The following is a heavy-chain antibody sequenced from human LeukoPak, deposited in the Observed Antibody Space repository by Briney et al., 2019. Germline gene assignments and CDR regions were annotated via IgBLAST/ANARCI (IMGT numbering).Heavy chain of an antibody. Sequence: SETLSLTCTVSGGSISSYYWSWIRQPPGKGLEWIGYIYYSGSTNYDPSLKSRVTISVDTSKNQFSLKLSSVTAADTAVYYCARDVGSAAAVNDAFDIWGQGTMVTVSS. J-gene: IGHJ3*02. D-gene: IGHD6-13*01. CDR1: GGSISSYY. CDR3: ARDVGSAAAVNDAFDI. CDR2: IYYSGST. V-gene: IGHV4-59*01.